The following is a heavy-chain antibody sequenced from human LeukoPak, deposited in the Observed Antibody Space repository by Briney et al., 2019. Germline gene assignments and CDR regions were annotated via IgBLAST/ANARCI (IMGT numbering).Heavy chain of an antibody. D-gene: IGHD3-10*01. J-gene: IGHJ4*02. Sequence: ASVKVSCKASGYTFTGYYMHWVRQAPGQGLEWMGWINPNSGGTNYAQKFQDRVTMTRDTSISTAYMELSRLRSDDTAVYYCARVYYYGSGSYSGVDYWGQGTLVTVSS. V-gene: IGHV1-2*02. CDR1: GYTFTGYY. CDR2: INPNSGGT. CDR3: ARVYYYGSGSYSGVDY.